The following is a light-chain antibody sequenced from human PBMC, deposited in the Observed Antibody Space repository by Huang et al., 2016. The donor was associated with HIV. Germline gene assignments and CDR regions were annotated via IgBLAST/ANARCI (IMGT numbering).Light chain of an antibody. CDR2: ATS. J-gene: IGKJ2*01. V-gene: IGKV1-NL1*01. CDR3: QQYYNTPYT. CDR1: QGITKS. Sequence: DIQMTQSPSSLSASVGDRGTITCRASQGITKSLVWYQQKPGKDPKLLLFATSRLERGVPPGFSGSGSGSDFTLTISSLQPEDFATYYCQQYYNTPYTFGQGTKLEIK.